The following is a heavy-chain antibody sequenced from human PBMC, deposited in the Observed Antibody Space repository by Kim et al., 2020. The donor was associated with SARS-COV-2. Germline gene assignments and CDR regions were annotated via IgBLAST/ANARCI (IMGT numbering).Heavy chain of an antibody. J-gene: IGHJ6*02. CDR3: ARDRGHIVATNQLMAYYYYGMDV. CDR1: GDSVSSNSAA. Sequence: SQTLSLTCAISGDSVSSNSAAWNWIRQSPSRGLEWLGRTYYRSKWYNDYAVSVKSRITINPDTSKNQFSLQLNSVTPEDTAVYYCARDRGHIVATNQLMAYYYYGMDVWGQGTTVTVSS. D-gene: IGHD5-12*01. CDR2: TYYRSKWYN. V-gene: IGHV6-1*01.